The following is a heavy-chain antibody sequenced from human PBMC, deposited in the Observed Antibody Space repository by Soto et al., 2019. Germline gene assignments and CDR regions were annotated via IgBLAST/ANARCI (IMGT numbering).Heavy chain of an antibody. CDR2: IYYSGSS. V-gene: IGHV4-31*03. CDR1: CDSIIRNGHF. D-gene: IGHD3-10*01. Sequence: PSETLSLTCTFSCDSIIRNGHFWTWIRQHPGKGLEWIGYIYYSGSSYYNPSLKSRVIISVDTSMNQFSLNLTAVTAADTAVYYCARGTMLRGPGYYYAMDIWGQGTTVTVSS. CDR3: ARGTMLRGPGYYYAMDI. J-gene: IGHJ6*02.